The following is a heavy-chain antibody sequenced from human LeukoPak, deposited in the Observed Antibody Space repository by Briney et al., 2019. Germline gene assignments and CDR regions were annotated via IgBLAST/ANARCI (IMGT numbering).Heavy chain of an antibody. J-gene: IGHJ4*02. CDR3: VRGRNNNYYDDSGYYPY. V-gene: IGHV3-13*01. CDR2: IGTLLDT. D-gene: IGHD3-22*01. CDR1: GFTFSSFD. Sequence: GGSLRLSCAASGFTFSSFDMHWVRQAPGKGLERVSGIGTLLDTDYPDSLKGRFTISRENAKNSVFLQMNNVRAGDTAVYYCVRGRNNNYYDDSGYYPYWGQGTLVTVSS.